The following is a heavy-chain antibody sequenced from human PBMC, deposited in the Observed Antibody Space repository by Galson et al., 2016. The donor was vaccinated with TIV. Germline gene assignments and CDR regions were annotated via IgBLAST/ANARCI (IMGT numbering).Heavy chain of an antibody. Sequence: SLRLSCAASGFTFSSYNMHWARQAPGKGLEWVARIGRSGADTYYAGSVKGRFTISRDNSRDTLYLQMNSLRADDTAIYYCARDGRDDYNHHLAIWGQGTLVTFSS. D-gene: IGHD5-24*01. CDR2: IGRSGADT. J-gene: IGHJ4*02. CDR1: GFTFSSYN. CDR3: ARDGRDDYNHHLAI. V-gene: IGHV3-23*01.